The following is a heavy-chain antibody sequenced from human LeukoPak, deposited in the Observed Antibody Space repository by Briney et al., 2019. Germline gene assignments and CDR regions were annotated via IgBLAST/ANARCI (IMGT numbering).Heavy chain of an antibody. CDR3: ARDRISTNGYFDY. Sequence: GGSLRLPCAASGFTFSSYGMHWVRQAPGKGLEWVAVIWYDGSNKYYADSVKGRFTISRDNSKNTLYLQMNSLRAEDTAVYYCARDRISTNGYFDYWGQGTLVTVSS. CDR1: GFTFSSYG. CDR2: IWYDGSNK. D-gene: IGHD1/OR15-1a*01. J-gene: IGHJ4*02. V-gene: IGHV3-33*01.